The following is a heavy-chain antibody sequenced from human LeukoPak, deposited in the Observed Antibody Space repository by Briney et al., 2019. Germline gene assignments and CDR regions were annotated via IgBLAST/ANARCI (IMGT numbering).Heavy chain of an antibody. Sequence: GGSLRLSCAASGFTFRDSAMSWVRQAPGKGLEWVSSITSAGNFIYYADSLRGRFTVSRDNAKNSLYLQMNSLRPEDTAVYYCAKAPHSELLLIDFWGQGTLVTVSS. J-gene: IGHJ4*02. CDR3: AKAPHSELLLIDF. CDR2: ITSAGNFI. D-gene: IGHD3-10*01. V-gene: IGHV3-21*01. CDR1: GFTFRDSA.